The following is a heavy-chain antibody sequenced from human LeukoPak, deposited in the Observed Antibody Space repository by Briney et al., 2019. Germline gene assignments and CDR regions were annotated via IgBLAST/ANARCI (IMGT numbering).Heavy chain of an antibody. Sequence: GGSLRLSCAASGFTVSSNYMSWVRQAPGKGLEWVSVIYSGGSTYYADSVKGRFTISRDNSKNTLYLQMNSLRAEDTAVYYCARGQQPYYFDYWGRGTLVTVSS. V-gene: IGHV3-66*01. CDR3: ARGQQPYYFDY. J-gene: IGHJ4*02. D-gene: IGHD6-13*01. CDR2: IYSGGST. CDR1: GFTVSSNY.